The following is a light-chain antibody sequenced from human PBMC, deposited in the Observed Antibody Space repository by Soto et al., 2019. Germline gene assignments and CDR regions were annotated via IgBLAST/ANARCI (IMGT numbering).Light chain of an antibody. Sequence: QSVLTQPASVSGSPGQSITISCTGTSSDVGSYNLVSWYQQHPDKAPKLMIYEVTKRPSGVSNRFSGSKSGNTASLTISGLQAEDEADYYCSSYAASVTHYVFGAGTKVTVL. J-gene: IGLJ1*01. CDR2: EVT. V-gene: IGLV2-23*02. CDR1: SSDVGSYNL. CDR3: SSYAASVTHYV.